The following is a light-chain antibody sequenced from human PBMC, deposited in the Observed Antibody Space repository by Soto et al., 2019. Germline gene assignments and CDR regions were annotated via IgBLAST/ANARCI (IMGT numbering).Light chain of an antibody. J-gene: IGKJ3*01. CDR2: AAS. CDR3: QQGHSMPFT. V-gene: IGKV1-39*01. Sequence: DIQMTQSPSSLSASVGDRVTITCRARQSITTSLHWYQHKPGNAPTLVVYAASSLQSGVPSRLSARGSGTDFTLTISSLEPEDFATYFCQQGHSMPFTFGPGT. CDR1: QSITTS.